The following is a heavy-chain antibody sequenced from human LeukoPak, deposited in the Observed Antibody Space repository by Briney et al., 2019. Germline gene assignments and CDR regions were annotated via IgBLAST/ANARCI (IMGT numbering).Heavy chain of an antibody. CDR2: ISGSGGST. CDR3: ARNLRYAFDI. CDR1: GFTFSSYA. J-gene: IGHJ3*02. V-gene: IGHV3-23*01. Sequence: PGGSLRLSCAVSGFTFSSYAMSWVRQAPGKGLEWVSAISGSGGSTNYADSVKGRFTISRDNSKNTLYLQMNSLRDEDTAVYYCARNLRYAFDIWGQGTMVTVSS. D-gene: IGHD4-17*01.